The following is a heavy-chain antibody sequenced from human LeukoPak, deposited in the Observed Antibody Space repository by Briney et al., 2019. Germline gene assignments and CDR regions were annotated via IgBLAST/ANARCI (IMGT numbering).Heavy chain of an antibody. J-gene: IGHJ6*03. D-gene: IGHD3-10*01. Sequence: GGSLRLSCAASGFTFSSYAMSWVRQAPGKGLEWVSAISGSGGYTYYADSVKGRFTISRDNSKNTLYLQMNSLRAEDTAVYYCARVYGSGSYYKFYYYYYMDVWGKGTTVTISS. CDR1: GFTFSSYA. CDR3: ARVYGSGSYYKFYYYYYMDV. V-gene: IGHV3-23*01. CDR2: ISGSGGYT.